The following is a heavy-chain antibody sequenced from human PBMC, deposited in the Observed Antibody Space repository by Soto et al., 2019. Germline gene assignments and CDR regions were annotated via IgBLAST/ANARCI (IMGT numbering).Heavy chain of an antibody. Sequence: ASVKVSCKSSGYTFTSYGISWVRQAPGQGLEWMGWISAYNGNTNYAQKLQGRVTMTTDTSTSTAYMELRSLRSDDTAVYYCARNGLLWFGDNWFDPWGQGTLVTVSS. CDR2: ISAYNGNT. D-gene: IGHD3-10*01. CDR3: ARNGLLWFGDNWFDP. V-gene: IGHV1-18*01. J-gene: IGHJ5*02. CDR1: GYTFTSYG.